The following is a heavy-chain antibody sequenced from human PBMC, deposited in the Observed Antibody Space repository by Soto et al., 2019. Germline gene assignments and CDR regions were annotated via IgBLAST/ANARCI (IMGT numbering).Heavy chain of an antibody. V-gene: IGHV3-30-3*01. CDR2: ISYDGSNK. CDR1: GFTFSSYA. Sequence: QVQLVESGGGVVQPGRSLRLPCAASGFTFSSYAMHWVRQAPGKGLEWVAVISYDGSNKYYADSVKGRFTISRENSKNTLYLQMNSLRAEDTAVYYCASDPPGYSSSWGQGTLVTVSS. CDR3: ASDPPGYSSS. D-gene: IGHD6-13*01. J-gene: IGHJ4*02.